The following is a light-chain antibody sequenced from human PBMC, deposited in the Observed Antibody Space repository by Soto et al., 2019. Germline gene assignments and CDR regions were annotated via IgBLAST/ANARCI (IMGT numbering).Light chain of an antibody. CDR1: SSDVGSYKY. J-gene: IGLJ2*01. CDR3: TSYTSANTRL. V-gene: IGLV2-14*01. CDR2: EVT. Sequence: QSALTQPASVSGSPGESITISCTGSSSDVGSYKYVSWYQRHPGQAPKLMIYEVTNRPSGVSSRFSGSKSGNTASLTISGLQPEDEAVYYCTSYTSANTRLFGGGTKVTVL.